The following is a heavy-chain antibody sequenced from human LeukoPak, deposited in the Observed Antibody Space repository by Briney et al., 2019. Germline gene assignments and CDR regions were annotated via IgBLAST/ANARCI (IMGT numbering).Heavy chain of an antibody. J-gene: IGHJ3*02. CDR2: IYYSGST. D-gene: IGHD1-20*01. CDR1: GGSISSSSYY. CDR3: ARDRAIITGTTYVAFDI. V-gene: IGHV4-39*07. Sequence: SETLSHSCTVSGGSISSSSYYWGWIRQAPGKGLEWIGSIYYSGSTYYNPSLKSRVTISVDTSKNQFSLKLSSVTAADTAVYYCARDRAIITGTTYVAFDIWGQGTMVTVSS.